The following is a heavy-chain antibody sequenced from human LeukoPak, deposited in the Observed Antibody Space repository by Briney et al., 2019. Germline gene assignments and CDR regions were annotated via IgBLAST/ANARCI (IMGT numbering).Heavy chain of an antibody. CDR3: ARDSESTMVRGVLPKY. CDR2: INPSGGST. CDR1: GYTFTSYY. J-gene: IGHJ4*02. V-gene: IGHV1-46*01. D-gene: IGHD3-10*01. Sequence: ASVKVSCKASGYTFTSYYMHWVGQAPGQGLEWMGIINPSGGSTSYAQKFQGRVTMTRDTSTSTVYMELSSLRSEDTAVYYCARDSESTMVRGVLPKYWGQGTLVTVSS.